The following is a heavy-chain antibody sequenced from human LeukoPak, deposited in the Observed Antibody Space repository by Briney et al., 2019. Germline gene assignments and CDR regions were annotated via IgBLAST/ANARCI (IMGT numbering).Heavy chain of an antibody. D-gene: IGHD6-19*01. Sequence: PSETLSLTCTVSGGSISSSSYYWGWIRQPPGKGLEWIGSIYHSGNTYYNPSLKSRVTISVNTSKNQFSLKLSSVTAADTAVYYCARGLLDEYSSGWSVVSWFDPWGQGTLVTVSS. J-gene: IGHJ5*02. CDR2: IYHSGNT. V-gene: IGHV4-39*07. CDR1: GGSISSSSYY. CDR3: ARGLLDEYSSGWSVVSWFDP.